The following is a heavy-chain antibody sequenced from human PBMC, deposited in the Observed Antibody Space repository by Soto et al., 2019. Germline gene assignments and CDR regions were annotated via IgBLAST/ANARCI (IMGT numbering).Heavy chain of an antibody. V-gene: IGHV1-3*01. J-gene: IGHJ4*02. CDR1: GYTFTSYA. CDR3: ASAFAVAAAIGY. Sequence: QVQLVQSGAEVKKPGASVKVSCKASGYTFTSYAMHCVRQAPGQRLEWMRWINAGNGNTKYSQKFQGRVTITRDTSASIAYMELSSLRSEDTDVYFCASAFAVAAAIGYWGQGTLVTVSS. D-gene: IGHD2-2*01. CDR2: INAGNGNT.